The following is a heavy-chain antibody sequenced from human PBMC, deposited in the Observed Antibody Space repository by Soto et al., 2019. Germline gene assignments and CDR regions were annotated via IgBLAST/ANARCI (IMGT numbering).Heavy chain of an antibody. CDR1: GFTFSNAW. V-gene: IGHV3-15*01. CDR2: IKSKTDGGTT. Sequence: EVQLVESGGGLVKPGGSLRLSCAASGFTFSNAWMSWVRQAPGKGLEWVGRIKSKTDGGTTDYAAPVKGRFTISRDDSKNTLYLQMNSLKTEDTAVYYCTTDRGRLWFGELFATWGQGTLVTVSS. D-gene: IGHD3-10*01. CDR3: TTDRGRLWFGELFAT. J-gene: IGHJ4*02.